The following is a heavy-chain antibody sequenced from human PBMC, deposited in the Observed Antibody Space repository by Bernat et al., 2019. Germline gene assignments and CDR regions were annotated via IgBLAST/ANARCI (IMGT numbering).Heavy chain of an antibody. J-gene: IGHJ5*02. CDR3: AGSNWNDRTVP. CDR1: GFIVSSNY. V-gene: IGHV3-53*02. Sequence: EVQLVETGGGLIQPGGSLRLSCAASGFIVSSNYMSWVRQAPGKGLEWVSVIYSGGSTYYADSVKGRFTISRDNSKNTLYLQMNSLRAEDTAVYYCAGSNWNDRTVPWGQGTLVTVSS. CDR2: IYSGGST. D-gene: IGHD1-20*01.